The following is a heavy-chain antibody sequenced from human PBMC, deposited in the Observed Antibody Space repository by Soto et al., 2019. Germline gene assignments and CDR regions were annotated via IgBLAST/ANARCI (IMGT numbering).Heavy chain of an antibody. CDR3: ARVGPRFTNYYGSGSYYNPPDY. D-gene: IGHD3-10*01. J-gene: IGHJ4*02. Sequence: SETLSLTCTVSGGSLSSGGYFWSWIRQSPERGLEWIGEINHSGSTNYNPSLKSRVTISVDTSKNQFSLKLSSVTAADTAVYYCARVGPRFTNYYGSGSYYNPPDYWGQGTLVTVSS. CDR2: INHSGST. V-gene: IGHV4-34*01. CDR1: GGSLSSGGYF.